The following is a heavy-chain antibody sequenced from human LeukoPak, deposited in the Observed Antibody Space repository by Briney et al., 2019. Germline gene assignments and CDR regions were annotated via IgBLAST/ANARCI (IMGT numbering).Heavy chain of an antibody. CDR3: ATDSGYDGLDC. Sequence: GGSLRLSCAASGFTFSSYWMHWVRQAPGKGLVWVSRINSDGSSTSYADSVKGRFTISRDNAKNTLYLQMNSLRAEDTAVYYCATDSGYDGLDCWGQGTLVTVSS. CDR1: GFTFSSYW. D-gene: IGHD5-12*01. V-gene: IGHV3-74*01. J-gene: IGHJ4*02. CDR2: INSDGSST.